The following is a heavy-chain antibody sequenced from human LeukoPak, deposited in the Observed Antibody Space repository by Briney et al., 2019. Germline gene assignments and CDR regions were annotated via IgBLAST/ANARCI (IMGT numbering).Heavy chain of an antibody. CDR3: ARIPSPQLGPSVPRDY. CDR1: GYTFTGYY. CDR2: INPNSGGT. D-gene: IGHD5-18*01. J-gene: IGHJ4*02. V-gene: IGHV1-2*02. Sequence: ASVKVSCKASGYTFTGYYMHWVRQAPGQGLEWMGWINPNSGGTNYAQKFQGRVTMTRDTSISTAYMELSRLRSDDTAVYYCARIPSPQLGPSVPRDYWGQGTLVTVSS.